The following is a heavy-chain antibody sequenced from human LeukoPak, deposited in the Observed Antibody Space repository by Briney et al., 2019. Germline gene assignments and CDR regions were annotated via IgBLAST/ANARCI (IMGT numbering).Heavy chain of an antibody. CDR1: GFTFSFYN. Sequence: GGSLRLSCAASGFTFSFYNMNWVRQAPGKGLEWVANIKQDGSEKYYVDSVKGRFTISRDNAKNSLYLQMNSLRAEDTAVYYCARDPPFDPWGQGTLVTVSS. J-gene: IGHJ5*02. CDR3: ARDPPFDP. V-gene: IGHV3-7*03. CDR2: IKQDGSEK.